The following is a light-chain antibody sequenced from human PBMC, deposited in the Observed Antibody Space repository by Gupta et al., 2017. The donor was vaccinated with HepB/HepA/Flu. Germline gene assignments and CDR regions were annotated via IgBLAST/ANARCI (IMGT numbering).Light chain of an antibody. CDR1: QSLAYSDGNNY. CDR2: RAS. Sequence: PVTLGQPASISCRSSQSLAYSDGNNYLDWLQQRPGQSPRRLIYRASNRDSGVPDRFSGSGSGTDFTLKISRVEAEDVGIYYCVQGTLSTHTFGRGTKVEIK. V-gene: IGKV2-30*01. CDR3: VQGTLSTHT. J-gene: IGKJ4*01.